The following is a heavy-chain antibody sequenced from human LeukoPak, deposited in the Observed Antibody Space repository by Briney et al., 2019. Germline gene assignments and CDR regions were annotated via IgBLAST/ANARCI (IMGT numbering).Heavy chain of an antibody. CDR2: IYPGDSDT. CDR1: GSSFTSYY. CDR3: ARDSSGYYYFDY. Sequence: GESLKISWKASGSSFTSYYIGWVRQMPGKGLEWMGIIYPGDSDTRYSPSFQGQVTISADKSITTAYLQWSSLKASDTAMYYSARDSSGYYYFDYWGQGTLVTVSS. D-gene: IGHD3-22*01. J-gene: IGHJ4*02. V-gene: IGHV5-51*01.